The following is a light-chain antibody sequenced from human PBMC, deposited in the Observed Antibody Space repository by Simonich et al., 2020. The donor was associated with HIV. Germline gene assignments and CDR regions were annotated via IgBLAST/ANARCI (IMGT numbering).Light chain of an antibody. J-gene: IGLJ3*02. CDR2: DVI. V-gene: IGLV2-14*01. CDR1: SSDVVGYNY. Sequence: QSALTQPSSVSGSPGQSVTISCTGTSSDVVGYNYVSWYQQHPGKAPKLMIYDVIKRPAGVPNRFSGSKSGNPASLTISGLQAEDEADYYCSSYTSSSTWVFGGGTKLTVL. CDR3: SSYTSSSTWV.